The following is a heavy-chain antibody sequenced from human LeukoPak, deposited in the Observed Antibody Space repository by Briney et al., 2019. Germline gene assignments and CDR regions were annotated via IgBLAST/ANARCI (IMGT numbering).Heavy chain of an antibody. CDR3: ARLDDYGDYRWYFDL. J-gene: IGHJ2*01. V-gene: IGHV4-34*01. CDR1: GGSFSGYY. Sequence: SETLSLTCAVYGGSFSGYYWSWIRQPPGKGLEWIGEINHSGSTNYNPSLKSRVTISVDTSKNQFSLKLSSVTAADTAVYYCARLDDYGDYRWYFDLWGRGTLVTVSS. D-gene: IGHD4-17*01. CDR2: INHSGST.